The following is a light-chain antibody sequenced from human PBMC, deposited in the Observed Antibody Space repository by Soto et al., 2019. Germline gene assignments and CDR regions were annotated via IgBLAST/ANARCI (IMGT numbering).Light chain of an antibody. CDR3: QQYGNSPPYT. J-gene: IGKJ2*01. CDR1: QSVTTSY. Sequence: EIVLTQSPGTLSLSPGERATLSCRASQSVTTSYLAWYQQKPGQAPRLLIYGASNRATGIPDRFNGSGSGKDFTLNTSRLEPEDFAVYYGQQYGNSPPYTFGQGTKLEIK. CDR2: GAS. V-gene: IGKV3-20*01.